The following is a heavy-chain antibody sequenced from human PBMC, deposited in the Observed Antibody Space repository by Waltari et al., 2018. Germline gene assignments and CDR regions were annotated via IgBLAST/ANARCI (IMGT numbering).Heavy chain of an antibody. J-gene: IGHJ3*01. V-gene: IGHV3-72*01. Sequence: EVQLVESGGGLVKHGGSLRVACGGSGLSFSDHYMDWVRQAPGNGLEWVGRTRNKANSYTTEYAASVKGRFTVSRDESRDSLYLQMTSLKTEDTAVYYCARGYHSFDVWGQGTMVTVSS. CDR1: GLSFSDHY. CDR2: TRNKANSYTT. CDR3: ARGYHSFDV. D-gene: IGHD1-20*01.